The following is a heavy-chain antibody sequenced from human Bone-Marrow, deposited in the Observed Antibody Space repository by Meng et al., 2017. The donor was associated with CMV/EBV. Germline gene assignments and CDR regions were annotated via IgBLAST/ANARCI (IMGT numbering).Heavy chain of an antibody. J-gene: IGHJ6*02. V-gene: IGHV1-46*01. CDR1: GYTFTSYY. CDR3: ARGLRPRHLDYYYYYGMDV. CDR2: INPSGGST. Sequence: ASVKVSCKASGYTFTSYYMHWVRQAPGQGLEWMGIINPSGGSTSYAQKFQGRVTMTRDTSTSTVYMELSSLRSEDTAVYYCARGLRPRHLDYYYYYGMDVWGQGTTVTVSS.